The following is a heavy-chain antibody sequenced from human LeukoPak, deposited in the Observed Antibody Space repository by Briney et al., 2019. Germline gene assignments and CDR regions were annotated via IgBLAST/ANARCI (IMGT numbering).Heavy chain of an antibody. CDR2: ISSSGSTI. J-gene: IGHJ3*02. CDR3: ARDLSGELRLSDAFDI. Sequence: PGGSLRLSCAASGFTFSSYAMSWIRQAPGKGLEWVSYISSSGSTIYYADSVKGRFTISRDNAKNSLYLQMNSLRAEDTAVYYCARDLSGELRLSDAFDIWGQGTMVTVSS. D-gene: IGHD3-16*01. CDR1: GFTFSSYA. V-gene: IGHV3-11*01.